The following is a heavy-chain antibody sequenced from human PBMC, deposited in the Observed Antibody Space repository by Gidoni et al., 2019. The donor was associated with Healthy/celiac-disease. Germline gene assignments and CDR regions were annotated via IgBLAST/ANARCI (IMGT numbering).Heavy chain of an antibody. D-gene: IGHD3-3*01. Sequence: QVQLVESGGGLVKPGGSLSLSCAASGFTFSDYYMSWIRQAPGKGLEWVSYISSSSSYTNYADSVKGRFTISRDNAKNSLYLQRNSLRAEDTAVYYCARGGWGFWSGSYLFDYWGQGTLVTVSS. CDR2: ISSSSSYT. J-gene: IGHJ4*02. V-gene: IGHV3-11*06. CDR3: ARGGWGFWSGSYLFDY. CDR1: GFTFSDYY.